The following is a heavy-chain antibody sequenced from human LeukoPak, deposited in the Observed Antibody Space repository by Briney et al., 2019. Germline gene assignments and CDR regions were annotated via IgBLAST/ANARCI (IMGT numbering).Heavy chain of an antibody. D-gene: IGHD6-19*01. CDR1: GFTFNTYA. J-gene: IGHJ4*02. CDR3: AKAGIGVVGYFDY. CDR2: ISYDGSNK. V-gene: IGHV3-30-3*01. Sequence: PGRSLRLSCAASGFTFNTYAMHWVRQAPGKGLEWVAVISYDGSNKYYADSVKGRFTISRDNSKNTLYLQMNSLRDEDTALYYCAKAGIGVVGYFDYWGQGTLVTVSS.